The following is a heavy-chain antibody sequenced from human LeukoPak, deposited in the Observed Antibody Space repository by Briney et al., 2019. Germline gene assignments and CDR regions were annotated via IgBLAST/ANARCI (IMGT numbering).Heavy chain of an antibody. CDR3: ATKYLAVRQLPPPDP. Sequence: GASVKVSCKVSGYPLTELSMHWVRQAPGKGLEWMGGFDPEDGETIYAQKFQGRVTMTEDTSTDTAYMELSSLRSEDTAVYYCATKYLAVRQLPPPDPWGQGTLVTVSS. V-gene: IGHV1-24*01. CDR1: GYPLTELS. D-gene: IGHD6-19*01. J-gene: IGHJ5*02. CDR2: FDPEDGET.